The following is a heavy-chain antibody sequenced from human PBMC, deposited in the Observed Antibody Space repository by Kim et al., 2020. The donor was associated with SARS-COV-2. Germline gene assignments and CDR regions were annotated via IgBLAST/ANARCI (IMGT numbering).Heavy chain of an antibody. D-gene: IGHD3-22*01. CDR2: LSGSGFST. V-gene: IGHV3-23*01. CDR3: IGNSSGSSYIDY. J-gene: IGHJ4*02. Sequence: GGSLRLSCAASGFTFSSYDMSWVRQAPGKGLEWVSTLSGSGFSTYYADSVKGRFTISRDKSKNTLSLQMYSLRAEDTAVYYCIGNSSGSSYIDYWGQGTL. CDR1: GFTFSSYD.